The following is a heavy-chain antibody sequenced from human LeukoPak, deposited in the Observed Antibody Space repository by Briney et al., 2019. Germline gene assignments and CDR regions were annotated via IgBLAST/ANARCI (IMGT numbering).Heavy chain of an antibody. V-gene: IGHV4-34*01. D-gene: IGHD3-9*01. CDR1: GGSFSGYY. CDR3: ARVPYYDILTGYPYYFDY. CDR2: INHSGST. J-gene: IGHJ4*02. Sequence: SETLSLTCAVYGGSFSGYYWSWIRQPPGKGLEWIGEINHSGSTNYNPSLKSRVTISVDTSKNQFSLKLSSVTAADTAVYYCARVPYYDILTGYPYYFDYWGQGTLVTVSS.